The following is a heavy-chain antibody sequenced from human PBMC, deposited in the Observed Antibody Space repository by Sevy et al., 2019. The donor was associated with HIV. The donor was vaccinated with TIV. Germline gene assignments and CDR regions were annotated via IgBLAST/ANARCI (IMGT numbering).Heavy chain of an antibody. V-gene: IGHV1-69*06. Sequence: ASVKFSCKASGGIFSSHAISWVRQAPGQGLEWMGGVIPIFGTSNYARKFQGRVTITADISATTAYMELSGLRPDDTAVYYCARPPLHKTGHGYFQHWGQGTLVIVSS. CDR1: GGIFSSHA. J-gene: IGHJ1*01. CDR3: ARPPLHKTGHGYFQH. CDR2: VIPIFGTS. D-gene: IGHD6-13*01.